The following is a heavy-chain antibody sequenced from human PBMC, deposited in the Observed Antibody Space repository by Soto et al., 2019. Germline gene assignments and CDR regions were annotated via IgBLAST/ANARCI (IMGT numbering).Heavy chain of an antibody. V-gene: IGHV1-46*03. Sequence: ASVKVSCKASGYTFTSYYMHWVRQAPGQGLEWMGIINPSGGSTSYAQKFQGRVTMTRDTSTSTVYMELSSLRSEDTAVFYCARATASIDSESEATRDWGQGTLVTVSS. D-gene: IGHD2-21*01. J-gene: IGHJ4*02. CDR2: INPSGGST. CDR1: GYTFTSYY. CDR3: ARATASIDSESEATRD.